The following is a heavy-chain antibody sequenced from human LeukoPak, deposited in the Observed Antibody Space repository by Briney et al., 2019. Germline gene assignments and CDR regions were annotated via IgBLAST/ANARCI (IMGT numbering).Heavy chain of an antibody. V-gene: IGHV3-23*01. Sequence: GGSLRLSCAASGFTVSSSYMSWVRQAPGKGLEWVSAISGSGGSTYYADSVKGRFTISRDNSKNTLYLQMNSLRAEDTAVYYCAKPYHNWNLYYYYGMDVWGQGTTVTVSS. CDR1: GFTVSSSY. J-gene: IGHJ6*02. D-gene: IGHD1-20*01. CDR2: ISGSGGST. CDR3: AKPYHNWNLYYYYGMDV.